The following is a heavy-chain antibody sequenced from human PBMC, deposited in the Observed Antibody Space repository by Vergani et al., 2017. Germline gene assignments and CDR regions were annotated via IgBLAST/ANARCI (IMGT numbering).Heavy chain of an antibody. D-gene: IGHD2-21*01. V-gene: IGHV3-23*01. J-gene: IGHJ4*02. CDR1: VFPFTAHG. CDR3: ADVYGDDGCSPF. CDR2: ISGQNFLT. Sequence: EVQWLASGGGSAQPGESLRLSCVASVFPFTAHGLNWVRQAPGKGMEWVSGISGQNFLTHYADSVKGRFTISRDDSKNTVYLKINSLRAEDTAFYYCADVYGDDGCSPFWGQGTLVTVSS.